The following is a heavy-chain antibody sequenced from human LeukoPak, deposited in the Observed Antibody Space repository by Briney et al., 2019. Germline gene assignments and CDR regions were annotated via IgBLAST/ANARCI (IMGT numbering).Heavy chain of an antibody. Sequence: GGSLRLSCAGSGFTFSNYWMSWVGQAPGKGLEWGANMKKDGSEKYYVDSVKGRFTISRDNAKNSLYLQVDSLRAEDTAVYYCTRDEFWGQGTMVTVSS. CDR2: MKKDGSEK. J-gene: IGHJ3*01. CDR3: TRDEF. V-gene: IGHV3-7*03. CDR1: GFTFSNYW.